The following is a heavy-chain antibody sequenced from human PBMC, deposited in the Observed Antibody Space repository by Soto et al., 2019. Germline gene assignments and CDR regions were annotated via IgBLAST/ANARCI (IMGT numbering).Heavy chain of an antibody. CDR2: IYHSGST. CDR3: ARINFDYYDSSGYSRWFDP. D-gene: IGHD3-22*01. Sequence: QLQLQESGSGLVKPSQTLSLTCAVSGGSISSGGYSWSWIRQPPGKGLEWIGYIYHSGSTYYNPSLKSRVTRLLDRSKNQFSLKLSSVTAADTAVYYCARINFDYYDSSGYSRWFDPWGQGTLVTVSS. J-gene: IGHJ5*02. V-gene: IGHV4-30-2*01. CDR1: GGSISSGGYS.